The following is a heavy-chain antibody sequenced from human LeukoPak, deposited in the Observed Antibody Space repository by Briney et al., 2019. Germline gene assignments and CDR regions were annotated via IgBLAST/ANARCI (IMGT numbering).Heavy chain of an antibody. D-gene: IGHD5-18*01. CDR2: IYYSGST. V-gene: IGHV4-59*08. J-gene: IGHJ6*02. CDR1: GGSISSYY. CDR3: ARSKIQLWLPVNYYYGMDV. Sequence: SETLSLTCTVSGGSISSYYWSWIRQPPGKGLEWIGYIYYSGSTNYNPSLKSQVTISVDTSKNQFSLKLSSVTAADTAVYYCARSKIQLWLPVNYYYGMDVWGQGTTVTVSS.